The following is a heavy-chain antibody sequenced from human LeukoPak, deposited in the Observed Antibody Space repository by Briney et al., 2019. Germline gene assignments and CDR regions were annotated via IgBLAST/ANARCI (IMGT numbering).Heavy chain of an antibody. CDR2: ITYDGSNK. CDR3: ARDQGLTITIFGDNWFDP. Sequence: GGSLRLSCAASGFTFSSYAMSWVRQAPGKGLEWVAVITYDGSNKYYADSVKGRFTISRDNSKNTLYPQMNSLRAEDTAVYYCARDQGLTITIFGDNWFDPWGQGTLVTVSS. V-gene: IGHV3-30-3*01. CDR1: GFTFSSYA. J-gene: IGHJ5*02. D-gene: IGHD3-3*01.